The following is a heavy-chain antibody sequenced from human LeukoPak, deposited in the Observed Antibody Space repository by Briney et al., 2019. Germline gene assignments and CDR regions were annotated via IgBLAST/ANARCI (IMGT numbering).Heavy chain of an antibody. J-gene: IGHJ4*02. CDR2: ISSSSSYI. CDR3: ARGLIAVAGLDY. D-gene: IGHD6-19*01. CDR1: GFTFSSYS. V-gene: IGHV3-21*01. Sequence: GGSLSLSCAASGFTFSSYSMNWVRQAPGKGLEWVSSISSSSSYIYYADSVKGRFTISRDNAKNSLYLQMNSLRAEDTAVYYCARGLIAVAGLDYWGQGTLVTVSS.